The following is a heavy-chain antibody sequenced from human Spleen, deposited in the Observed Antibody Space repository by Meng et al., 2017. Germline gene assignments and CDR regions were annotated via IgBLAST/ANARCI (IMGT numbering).Heavy chain of an antibody. CDR3: ARGPTTMAHDFDY. CDR2: INHSGST. V-gene: IGHV4-34*01. CDR1: GGSFSDYY. Sequence: QGQLQQWGQGLLKPSETLSLTCVVSGGSFSDYYWSWIRHPPGKGLEWIGEINHSGSTNYNPSLESRATISVDTSQNNLSLKLSSVTAADSAVYYCARGPTTMAHDFDYWGQGTLVTVSS. J-gene: IGHJ4*02. D-gene: IGHD4-11*01.